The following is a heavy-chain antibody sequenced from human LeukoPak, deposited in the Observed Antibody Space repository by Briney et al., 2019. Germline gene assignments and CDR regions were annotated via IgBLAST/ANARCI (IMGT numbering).Heavy chain of an antibody. CDR3: ARASSSSSLYYYYGMDV. V-gene: IGHV3-11*01. D-gene: IGHD6-13*01. Sequence: GGSLRLSCAASGFTFSDYYMSWIRQAPGKGLEWVSYISSSGSTIYYADSVKGRFTISRDNAENSLYLQMNSLRAEDTAVYYCARASSSSSLYYYYGMDVWGQGTTVTVSS. CDR1: GFTFSDYY. CDR2: ISSSGSTI. J-gene: IGHJ6*02.